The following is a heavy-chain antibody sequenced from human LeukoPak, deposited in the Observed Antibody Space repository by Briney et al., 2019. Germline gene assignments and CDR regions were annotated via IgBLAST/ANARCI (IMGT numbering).Heavy chain of an antibody. D-gene: IGHD2-2*02. J-gene: IGHJ5*02. Sequence: PGGSLRLSCAASGFTFSSYWMHWVRQAPGKGLVWVSRINTDGSSASYADSVKGRFTISRDNAKNTLYLQMNSLRAEDTAVYYCARDVPARLSYCGSTSCYTSRIDPWGQGTLVTVSS. CDR1: GFTFSSYW. CDR3: ARDVPARLSYCGSTSCYTSRIDP. CDR2: INTDGSSA. V-gene: IGHV3-74*01.